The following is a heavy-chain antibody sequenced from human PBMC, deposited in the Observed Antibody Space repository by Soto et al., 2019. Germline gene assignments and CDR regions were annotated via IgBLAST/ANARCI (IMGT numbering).Heavy chain of an antibody. D-gene: IGHD5-18*01. CDR3: ARRYGALDY. J-gene: IGHJ4*02. Sequence: PSETLSLTCTVSGGSISSYYWSWIRQPPGKGLEWIGYIYYSGSTNYNPSLKSRVTISVDTSKNQFSLKLSSVTAADTAVYYCARRYGALDYWGQGTLVTVSS. CDR1: GGSISSYY. V-gene: IGHV4-59*08. CDR2: IYYSGST.